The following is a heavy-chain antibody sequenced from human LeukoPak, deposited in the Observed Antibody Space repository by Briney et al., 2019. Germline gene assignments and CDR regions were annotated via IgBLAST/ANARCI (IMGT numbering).Heavy chain of an antibody. J-gene: IGHJ3*02. D-gene: IGHD3-22*01. CDR1: GGSISSGSYY. Sequence: PSQTLSLTCIVSGGSISSGSYYWSWIRQPAGKGLEWIGRIYTSGSTNYNPSLKSRVTISVDTSKNQFSLKLSSVTAADTAVYYCARDGDFYDSSASDAFDIWGQGTMVTVSS. V-gene: IGHV4-61*02. CDR3: ARDGDFYDSSASDAFDI. CDR2: IYTSGST.